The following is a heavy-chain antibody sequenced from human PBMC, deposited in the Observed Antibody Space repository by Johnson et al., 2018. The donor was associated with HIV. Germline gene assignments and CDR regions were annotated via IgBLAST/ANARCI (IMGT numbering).Heavy chain of an antibody. D-gene: IGHD6-19*01. V-gene: IGHV3-13*01. CDR1: GFTFSSYD. CDR2: IGPTGDT. Sequence: VQLVESGGGVVQPGGSLRLSCVASGFTFSSYDMHWVRQATGKGLEWVSAIGPTGDTYYPGSVKGRFTISRENAKNSLYLQMNSLRAGDTAVYYCARGLIAVAGFDAFDIWGQGTMVTVSS. J-gene: IGHJ3*02. CDR3: ARGLIAVAGFDAFDI.